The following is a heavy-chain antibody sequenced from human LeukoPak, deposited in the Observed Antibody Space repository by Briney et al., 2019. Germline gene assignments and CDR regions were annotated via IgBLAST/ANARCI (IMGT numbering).Heavy chain of an antibody. D-gene: IGHD2-21*02. J-gene: IGHJ5*02. CDR2: ISGSGGST. CDR3: AKDKGPTAEGWFDP. CDR1: GFTFSSYA. Sequence: GGSLRLSCAASGFTFSSYAMSWVRQAPGKGLEWVSAISGSGGSTYYADSVKGRFTISRDNSKNTLYLQMNSLRDEETAVYYCAKDKGPTAEGWFDPWGQGTLVTVSS. V-gene: IGHV3-23*01.